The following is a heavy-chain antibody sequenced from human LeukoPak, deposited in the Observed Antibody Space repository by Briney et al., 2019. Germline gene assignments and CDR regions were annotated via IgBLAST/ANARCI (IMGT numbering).Heavy chain of an antibody. J-gene: IGHJ6*04. CDR2: ISYDGSNE. CDR1: GFTLSSYA. V-gene: IGHV3-30*04. Sequence: GGSLRLSCAASGFTLSSYAMHWVRQAPGKGLEWVAVISYDGSNEYYADSVKGRFTISRDNSKNTLYLQMNSLRAEDTAVYYCAREIRLGPYYYYGMDVWGKGTTVTVSS. D-gene: IGHD1-26*01. CDR3: AREIRLGPYYYYGMDV.